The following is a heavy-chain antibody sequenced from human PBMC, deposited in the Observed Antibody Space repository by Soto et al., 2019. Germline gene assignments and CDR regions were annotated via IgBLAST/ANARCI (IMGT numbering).Heavy chain of an antibody. CDR2: INPNRGGT. D-gene: IGHD4-4*01. Sequence: QVQLVQSGAEVKKPGASVKVSCKASGYTFTGYYMHWVRQAPGQGLEWMGWINPNRGGTNKAQKFQGWVTMTRDKSISTAYMERSRLRSDDTAVYYCAISWPTVTTPLHYYYYGMYVWGQGTTVTVSS. CDR1: GYTFTGYY. J-gene: IGHJ6*02. V-gene: IGHV1-2*04. CDR3: AISWPTVTTPLHYYYYGMYV.